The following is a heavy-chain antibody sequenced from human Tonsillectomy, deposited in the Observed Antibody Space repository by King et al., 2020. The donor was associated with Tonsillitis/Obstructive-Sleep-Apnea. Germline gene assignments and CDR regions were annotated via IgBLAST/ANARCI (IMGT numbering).Heavy chain of an antibody. CDR2: ISYDGSNK. CDR1: GFTFSSYA. J-gene: IGHJ4*02. V-gene: IGHV3-30*01. CDR3: ARDLRTYYYGSGSYPDY. D-gene: IGHD3-10*01. Sequence: VQLVESGGGVVQPGRSLRLSCAASGFTFSSYAMHWVRQAPGKGLEWVAVISYDGSNKYYADSVKGRFTISRDNSKNTLYLQMNSLRAEDTAVYYCARDLRTYYYGSGSYPDYWGQGTLVTVSS.